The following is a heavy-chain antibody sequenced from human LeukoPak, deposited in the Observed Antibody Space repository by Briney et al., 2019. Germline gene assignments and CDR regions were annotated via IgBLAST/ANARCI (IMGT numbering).Heavy chain of an antibody. CDR1: GGSFSGYY. D-gene: IGHD6-13*01. Sequence: SETLSLTCAVYGGSFSGYYWSWIRQPPGKGLEWIGEINHSGSTNYNPSLKSRVTISVDTSKNQLSLKLSSVTAADTAVYYCARHVAAAGTTTLDYWGQGTLVTVSS. V-gene: IGHV4-34*01. CDR3: ARHVAAAGTTTLDY. J-gene: IGHJ4*02. CDR2: INHSGST.